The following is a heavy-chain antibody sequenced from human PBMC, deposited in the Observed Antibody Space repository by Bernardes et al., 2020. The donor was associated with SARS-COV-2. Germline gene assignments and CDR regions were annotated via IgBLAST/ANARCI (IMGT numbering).Heavy chain of an antibody. D-gene: IGHD3-22*01. J-gene: IGHJ6*02. Sequence: ASVKVSCKASGYPFTGYYIHWVRQAPGQGLEWMGWINPNSGCTNYAQKFQGRVTMTRDTSISTAYMELTRLRSDDTAVYYCSLPPTNFDRYAMDVWGQGKTV. CDR1: GYPFTGYY. CDR2: INPNSGCT. CDR3: SLPPTNFDRYAMDV. V-gene: IGHV1-2*02.